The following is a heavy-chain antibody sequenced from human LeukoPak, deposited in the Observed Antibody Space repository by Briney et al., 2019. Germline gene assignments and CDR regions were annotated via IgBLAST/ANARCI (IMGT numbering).Heavy chain of an antibody. D-gene: IGHD5-12*01. CDR2: IYHSGSN. Sequence: SETLSLTCTVSGYSISSGYYWGWIRQPPGKGLEWIGSIYHSGSNYYNPSLKSRVTISVDTSKNQFSLKLSSVTAADTAVYYCARWVATAFFDYWGQGTLVTVSS. V-gene: IGHV4-38-2*02. CDR1: GYSISSGYY. CDR3: ARWVATAFFDY. J-gene: IGHJ4*02.